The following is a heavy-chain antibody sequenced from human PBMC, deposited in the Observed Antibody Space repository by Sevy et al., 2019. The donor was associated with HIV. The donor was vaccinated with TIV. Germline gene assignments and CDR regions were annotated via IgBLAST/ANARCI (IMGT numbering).Heavy chain of an antibody. CDR3: ARDRNNYDSSGYPKGVDV. Sequence: ASVKVSCKASGYTFTRYGISWVRQAPGQGLEWMGWISGKSGDTNYAQRLQGRVTMTTVTSTNTAYMELRSLRSDDTAVYYCARDRNNYDSSGYPKGVDVWGQGTTVTVSS. CDR2: ISGKSGDT. J-gene: IGHJ6*02. D-gene: IGHD3-22*01. V-gene: IGHV1-18*01. CDR1: GYTFTRYG.